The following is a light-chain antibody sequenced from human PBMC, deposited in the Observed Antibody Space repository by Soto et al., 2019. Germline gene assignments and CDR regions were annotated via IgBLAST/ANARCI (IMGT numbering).Light chain of an antibody. CDR1: QSLVYSDGNTY. J-gene: IGKJ1*01. CDR2: KVT. V-gene: IGKV2-30*01. Sequence: EVVMTQSPLSLPVTLGQPASISCRSSQSLVYSDGNTYVNWFQQRPGQSPRRLISKVTTRDFGVPNRFSGSASGTDFTLNISRVAAEKIRIYYCMECTHWPRTCGQGTKVDIK. CDR3: MECTHWPRT.